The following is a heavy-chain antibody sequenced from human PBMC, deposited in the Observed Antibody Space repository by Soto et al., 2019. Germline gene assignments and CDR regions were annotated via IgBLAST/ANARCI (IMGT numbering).Heavy chain of an antibody. Sequence: GGPMRLSCAASGFTISGYEMNWVRKAPGKGLEWVTYISSSGSTIYYADSVKGRFTISRDNAKNSLYLQMNSLRAEDTAVYYCATAAAVVDWYFDLWGRGTLVTVSS. V-gene: IGHV3-48*03. CDR3: ATAAAVVDWYFDL. CDR1: GFTISGYE. CDR2: ISSSGSTI. D-gene: IGHD6-13*01. J-gene: IGHJ2*01.